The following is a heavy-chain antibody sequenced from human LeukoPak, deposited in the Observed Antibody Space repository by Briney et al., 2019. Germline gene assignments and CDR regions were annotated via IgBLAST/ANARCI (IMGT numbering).Heavy chain of an antibody. V-gene: IGHV4-39*07. D-gene: IGHD3-3*01. CDR1: GGSISSSSHY. J-gene: IGHJ6*03. CDR3: ARSLSLRSDYYMDV. CDR2: IYYSGST. Sequence: SETLSLTCTVSGGSISSSSHYWGWIRQPPGKGLEWIGSIYYSGSTYYNPSLKSRVTISVDTSKNQFSLKLSSVTAADTAVYYCARSLSLRSDYYMDVWGKGTTVTVSS.